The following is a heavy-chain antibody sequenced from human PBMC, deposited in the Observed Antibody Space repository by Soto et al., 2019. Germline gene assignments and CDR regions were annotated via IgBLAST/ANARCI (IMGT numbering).Heavy chain of an antibody. V-gene: IGHV4-34*01. CDR1: GGSFSGYY. D-gene: IGHD3-16*02. J-gene: IGHJ1*01. CDR3: ARGPPSIMITFGGVIGKYFQH. CDR2: INHSGST. Sequence: SETLSLTCAVYGGSFSGYYWSWIRQPPGKGLEWIGEINHSGSTNYNPSLKSRVTISVDTSKNQFSLKLSSVTAADTAVYYCARGPPSIMITFGGVIGKYFQHWGQGTLVTVSS.